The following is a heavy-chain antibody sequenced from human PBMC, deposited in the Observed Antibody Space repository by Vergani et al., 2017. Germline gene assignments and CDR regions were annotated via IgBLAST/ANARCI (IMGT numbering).Heavy chain of an antibody. CDR1: GFTFSSYG. CDR3: ARDRAYSYGTNYYYYYGMDV. Sequence: QVQLVESGGGVVQPGRSLRLSCAASGFTFSSYGMHWVRQAPGKGLEWVAVIWYDGSNKYYADSVKGRFTISRDNSKNTLYLQMNSLRAEDTAVYYCARDRAYSYGTNYYYYYGMDVWGQGTTVTVSS. J-gene: IGHJ6*02. CDR2: IWYDGSNK. D-gene: IGHD5-18*01. V-gene: IGHV3-33*01.